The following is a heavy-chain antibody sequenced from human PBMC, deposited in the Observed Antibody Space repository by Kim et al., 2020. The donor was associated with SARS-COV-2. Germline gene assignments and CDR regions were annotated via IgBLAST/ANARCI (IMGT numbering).Heavy chain of an antibody. CDR3: ARDKIKSRQLRGYYYYYMDV. J-gene: IGHJ6*03. D-gene: IGHD6-6*01. V-gene: IGHV3-33*01. CDR2: IWYDGSNK. Sequence: GGSLRLSCAASGFTFSSYGMHWVRQAPGKGLEWVAVIWYDGSNKYYADSVKGRFTISRDNSKNTLYLQMNSLRAEDTAVYYCARDKIKSRQLRGYYYYYMDVWGKGTTVTVSS. CDR1: GFTFSSYG.